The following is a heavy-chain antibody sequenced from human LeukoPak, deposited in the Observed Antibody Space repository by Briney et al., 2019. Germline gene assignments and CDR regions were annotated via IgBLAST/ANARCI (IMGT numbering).Heavy chain of an antibody. CDR1: GASISTYY. CDR2: VYYSGNT. D-gene: IGHD5-24*01. CDR3: ALSRGGYNLNS. Sequence: KPSETLSLPCTVSGASISTYYWNWIRQPPGKGLEWIGFVYYSGNTNYNPSLKSRVTISLDTSKNHFSLRLNSVTAADTAVYYCALSRGGYNLNSWGQGTLVTVSS. V-gene: IGHV4-59*01. J-gene: IGHJ4*02.